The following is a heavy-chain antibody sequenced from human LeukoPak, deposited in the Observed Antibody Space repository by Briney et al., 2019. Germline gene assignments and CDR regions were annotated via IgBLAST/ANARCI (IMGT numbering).Heavy chain of an antibody. Sequence: GGSLRLSCAASGFTFSSYAMHWVRQAPGKGLEWVAVISYDGSNKYYADSVKGRFTISRDNSKNTLYLQMNSLRAEDTAVYYCARGGNIVVVPAAILSHFDYRGQGTLVTVSS. CDR2: ISYDGSNK. V-gene: IGHV3-30-3*01. CDR1: GFTFSSYA. CDR3: ARGGNIVVVPAAILSHFDY. D-gene: IGHD2-2*02. J-gene: IGHJ4*02.